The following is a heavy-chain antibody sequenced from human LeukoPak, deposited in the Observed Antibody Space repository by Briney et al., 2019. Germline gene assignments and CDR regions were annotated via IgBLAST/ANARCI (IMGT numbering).Heavy chain of an antibody. CDR3: AKDYGSGYSSSLALWYYMDV. J-gene: IGHJ6*03. D-gene: IGHD6-6*01. V-gene: IGHV3-9*01. Sequence: GRSLRLSCAASEFTFDDYAMHWVRQAPGKGLEWVSGISWNSGSIGYADSVKGRFTISRDNAKNSLYLQMNSLRAEDTALYYCAKDYGSGYSSSLALWYYMDVWGKGTTVTVSS. CDR1: EFTFDDYA. CDR2: ISWNSGSI.